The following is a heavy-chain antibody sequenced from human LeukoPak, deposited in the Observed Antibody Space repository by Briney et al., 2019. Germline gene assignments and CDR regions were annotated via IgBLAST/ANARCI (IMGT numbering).Heavy chain of an antibody. Sequence: GGSLSLSCEASGFTFSNYWMHWVRQAPGKGLVWVSRIESDGSSTSYADFAKGRFTISRDNAKNTLYLQMNSLRAEDTAVYYCARYSSSWHAVDYWGQGTLVTVSS. J-gene: IGHJ4*02. CDR2: IESDGSST. CDR1: GFTFSNYW. CDR3: ARYSSSWHAVDY. D-gene: IGHD6-13*01. V-gene: IGHV3-74*01.